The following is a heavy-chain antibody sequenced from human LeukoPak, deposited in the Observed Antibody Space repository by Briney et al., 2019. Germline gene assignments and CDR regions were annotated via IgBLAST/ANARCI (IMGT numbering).Heavy chain of an antibody. CDR3: ARGLVVPAAMGEFDY. CDR1: GYTFTTSG. D-gene: IGHD2-2*01. J-gene: IGHJ4*02. Sequence: ASVKVSCKASGYTFTTSGINWVRQAPGQGLEWMGCINVYNGNTNYAQKFQGRITMTRDTSTNTAYMELRSLKSDDTAVYYCARGLVVPAAMGEFDYWGQGTLIAVSS. CDR2: INVYNGNT. V-gene: IGHV1-18*01.